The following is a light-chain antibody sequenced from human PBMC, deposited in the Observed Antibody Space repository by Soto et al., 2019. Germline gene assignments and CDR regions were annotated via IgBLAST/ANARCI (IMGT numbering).Light chain of an antibody. CDR2: EVS. Sequence: QCSLIQAASVSGSPGQSITISCTGTISDVGGSNYVSWYQHHPHRAPKLLIYEVSYRPSGVSNRFSGSKYGNMASLTISGLQAEDEADYYCSSYTSSNTLAVFGSGTKVTVL. CDR1: ISDVGGSNY. V-gene: IGLV2-14*01. CDR3: SSYTSSNTLAV. J-gene: IGLJ1*01.